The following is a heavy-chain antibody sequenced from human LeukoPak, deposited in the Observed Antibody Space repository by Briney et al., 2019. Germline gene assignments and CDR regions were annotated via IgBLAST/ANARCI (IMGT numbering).Heavy chain of an antibody. CDR2: ISYDGSNK. CDR3: AKEGGYSYGPDY. V-gene: IGHV3-30*18. D-gene: IGHD5-18*01. J-gene: IGHJ4*02. CDR1: GFIFSSYG. Sequence: GGSLRLSCAASGFIFSSYGMHWVRQAPGKGLEWVAVISYDGSNKYYADSVKGRFTISRDNSKNTLYLQMNSLRAEDTAVYYCAKEGGYSYGPDYWGQGTLVTVSS.